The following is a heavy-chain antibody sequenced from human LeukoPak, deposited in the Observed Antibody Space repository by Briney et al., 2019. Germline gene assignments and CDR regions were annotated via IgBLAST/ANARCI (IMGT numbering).Heavy chain of an antibody. CDR3: ATPGSRGYYYYMDV. Sequence: GGSLRLSCASSGFTFSSYSMNWVRQAPGKGLEWASSISSSSSYIYYADSVKGRFTISRDNAKNSLYLQMNSLRAEDTAVYYCATPGSRGYYYYMDVWGKGTTVTVSS. V-gene: IGHV3-21*01. D-gene: IGHD6-13*01. CDR1: GFTFSSYS. J-gene: IGHJ6*03. CDR2: ISSSSSYI.